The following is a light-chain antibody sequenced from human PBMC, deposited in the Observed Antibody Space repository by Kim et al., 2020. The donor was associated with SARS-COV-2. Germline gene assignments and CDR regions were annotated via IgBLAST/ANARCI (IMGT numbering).Light chain of an antibody. J-gene: IGKJ1*01. CDR2: KAS. Sequence: DIQMTQSPSTLSASVGDRVTITCRASQSISSWLAWYQQKPGKAPKLLIYKASSLESGVPSRFSGSGSRTEFTLTISSLQPDDFATYYCQQYNSSPWTFGQGTKVDIK. CDR1: QSISSW. V-gene: IGKV1-5*03. CDR3: QQYNSSPWT.